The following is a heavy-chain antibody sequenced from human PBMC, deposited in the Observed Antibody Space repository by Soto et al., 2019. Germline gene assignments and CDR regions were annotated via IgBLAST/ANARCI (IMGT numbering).Heavy chain of an antibody. Sequence: SETLSLTCTVSGGSISSGDYYWSWIRQHPAKGLEWIGNIYYSGSTYYNPSLKSRVTISVDTSQNQFSLKLNSVTAADTAVYYCASLRGHLAYWGQGTLVTVSS. CDR3: ASLRGHLAY. CDR1: GGSISSGDYY. CDR2: IYYSGST. J-gene: IGHJ4*02. V-gene: IGHV4-31*03.